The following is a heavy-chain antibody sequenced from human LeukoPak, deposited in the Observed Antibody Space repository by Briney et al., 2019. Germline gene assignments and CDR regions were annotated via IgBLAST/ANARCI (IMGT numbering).Heavy chain of an antibody. V-gene: IGHV4-59*12. Sequence: SETLSLTCTVSGGSISSYYWSWTRQPPGKGLEWIGYIYYSGSTNYNPSLKSRVTISVDTSKNQFSLKLSSVTAADTAVYYCARDVGASNFDSWGQGVQVTVSS. CDR2: IYYSGST. D-gene: IGHD1-26*01. CDR1: GGSISSYY. J-gene: IGHJ4*02. CDR3: ARDVGASNFDS.